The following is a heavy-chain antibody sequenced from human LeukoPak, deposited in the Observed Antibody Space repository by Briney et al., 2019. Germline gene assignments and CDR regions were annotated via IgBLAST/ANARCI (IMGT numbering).Heavy chain of an antibody. CDR2: IYSGDNT. J-gene: IGHJ4*02. V-gene: IGHV3-53*01. CDR3: ARVVADGRGYYFDY. Sequence: GGSLRLSCTASGFTFGDYAMSWFRQAPGKGLEWVSDIYSGDNTYYADSVKGRFTISRDNSKNTLYLQMHSLRAEDTAVYYCARVVADGRGYYFDYWGQGTLVTVSS. D-gene: IGHD6-25*01. CDR1: GFTFGDYA.